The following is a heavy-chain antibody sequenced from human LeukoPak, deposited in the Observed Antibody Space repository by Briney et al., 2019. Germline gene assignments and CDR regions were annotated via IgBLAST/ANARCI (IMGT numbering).Heavy chain of an antibody. CDR2: ISGSGGST. CDR1: GFTVSSAC. V-gene: IGHV3-23*01. J-gene: IGHJ4*02. CDR3: ARGLAAAGTGTY. Sequence: GGSLRLSCAASGFTVSSACMTWVRQTPGRGLEWVSAISGSGGSTYYADSVKGRFTISRDNSKNTLYLQMNSLRAEDTAVYYCARGLAAAGTGTYWGQGTLVTVSS. D-gene: IGHD6-13*01.